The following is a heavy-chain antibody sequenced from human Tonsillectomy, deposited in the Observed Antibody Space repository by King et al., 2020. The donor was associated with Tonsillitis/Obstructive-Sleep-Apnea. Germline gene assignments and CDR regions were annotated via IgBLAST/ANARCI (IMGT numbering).Heavy chain of an antibody. J-gene: IGHJ6*03. CDR1: GYSFTKYA. CDR2: INTNTGNP. V-gene: IGHV7-4-1*02. D-gene: IGHD3-9*01. Sequence: QLVQSGSELRKPGASVKVSCKASGYSFTKYAINWVQQAPGQGLQWMGWINTNTGNPTYAQGFTGRFVFSLDTSVSATYLQIISLKAEDTAVYYCARTYYDILTGKSGDYYYMDVWGKGTTVTVSS. CDR3: ARTYYDILTGKSGDYYYMDV.